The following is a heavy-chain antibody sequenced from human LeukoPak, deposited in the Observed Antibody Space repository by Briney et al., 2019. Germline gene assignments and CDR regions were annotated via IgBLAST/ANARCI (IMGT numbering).Heavy chain of an antibody. V-gene: IGHV3-7*01. CDR2: IKLDGSEK. J-gene: IGHJ1*01. Sequence: GGSLRLSCAASGFTFSDHYMDWVRQAPGKGLEWVANIKLDGSEKDYVDSVKGRFTISRDNAENSLYLQLNSLRAEDTAVYYCTKDWWFGESWVFQHWGQGTLVTVSS. D-gene: IGHD3-10*01. CDR1: GFTFSDHY. CDR3: TKDWWFGESWVFQH.